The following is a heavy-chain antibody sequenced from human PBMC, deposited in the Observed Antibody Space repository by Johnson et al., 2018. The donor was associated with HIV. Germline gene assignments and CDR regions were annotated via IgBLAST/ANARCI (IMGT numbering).Heavy chain of an antibody. J-gene: IGHJ3*02. D-gene: IGHD3-10*01. CDR2: INWNGGST. Sequence: VQLVESGGGVVRPGGSLRLSCAASGFTFDDYGMSWVRQAPGKGLEWVSGINWNGGSTGYADSVKGRFTISRDNAKNALDLQMNSLRAEDTALYYCARDGSGVGWVGGMDAFDIWGQGTMVTVSS. V-gene: IGHV3-20*04. CDR3: ARDGSGVGWVGGMDAFDI. CDR1: GFTFDDYG.